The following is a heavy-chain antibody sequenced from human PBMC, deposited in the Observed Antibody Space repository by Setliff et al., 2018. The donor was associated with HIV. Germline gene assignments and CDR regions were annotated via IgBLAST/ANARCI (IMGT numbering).Heavy chain of an antibody. D-gene: IGHD3-22*01. J-gene: IGHJ4*02. CDR2: IYYSGST. Sequence: SETLSLTCTVSGGSISSYYWSWIRQPPGKGLEWIGYIYYSGSTNYNPSLKSRVTISVDTSKNQFSLKLTSVTAADTAVYYCAGVSIGGYLEYWGQGTLVTVSS. CDR1: GGSISSYY. CDR3: AGVSIGGYLEY. V-gene: IGHV4-59*01.